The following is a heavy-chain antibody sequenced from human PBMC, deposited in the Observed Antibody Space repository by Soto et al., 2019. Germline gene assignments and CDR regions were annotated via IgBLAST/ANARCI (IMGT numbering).Heavy chain of an antibody. V-gene: IGHV4-4*02. J-gene: IGHJ6*02. CDR1: GGSISSSNW. Sequence: QVQLQESGPGLVKPSGTLSLTCAVSGGSISSSNWWSWVRQPPGKGLEWIGEIYHSGSTNYNPSLKSLATISVDKSKNTFALELSAVTAADTAVYYCASVRGSYYYGMDVWGQGTTVTVSS. D-gene: IGHD3-16*01. CDR2: IYHSGST. CDR3: ASVRGSYYYGMDV.